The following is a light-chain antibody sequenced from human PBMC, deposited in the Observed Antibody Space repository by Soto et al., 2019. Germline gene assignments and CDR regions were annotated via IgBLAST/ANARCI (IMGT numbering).Light chain of an antibody. CDR1: QSVSSSY. CDR3: QQYGSSSIT. Sequence: EIVLTQSPGTLSLSPGERATLSCRASQSVSSSYLAWYQQKPGQAPRLLIYGASSRATGIPDRFSGSGSGTDLTLTISRLEPEDFAVYYCQQYGSSSITFGQGTR. V-gene: IGKV3-20*01. J-gene: IGKJ5*01. CDR2: GAS.